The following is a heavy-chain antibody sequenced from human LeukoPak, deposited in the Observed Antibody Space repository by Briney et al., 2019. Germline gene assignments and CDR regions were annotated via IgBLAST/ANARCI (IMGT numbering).Heavy chain of an antibody. V-gene: IGHV3-23*01. CDR3: AKARHYYDSSGYLDY. D-gene: IGHD3-22*01. Sequence: PGGSLRLSCAASGFTFSSYTMSWVRQAPGKGLEWVSAISGSGGSTYYADSVKGRFTISRDNSKNTLYLLMNSLRAEDTAVYYCAKARHYYDSSGYLDYWGQGTLVTVSS. J-gene: IGHJ4*02. CDR1: GFTFSSYT. CDR2: ISGSGGST.